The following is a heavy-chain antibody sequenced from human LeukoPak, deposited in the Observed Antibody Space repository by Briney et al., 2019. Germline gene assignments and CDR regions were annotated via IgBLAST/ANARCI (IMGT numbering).Heavy chain of an antibody. CDR1: GGTFSSYS. Sequence: GASVKVSCKASGGTFSSYSISWVRQAPGQGLEWMGGIIPIFGTANYAQKFQGRVTITADESTSTAYMELSSLRSEDTAVYYCARVGGIVVVPAAINPIDYWGQGTLVTVSS. D-gene: IGHD2-2*01. V-gene: IGHV1-69*13. J-gene: IGHJ4*02. CDR2: IIPIFGTA. CDR3: ARVGGIVVVPAAINPIDY.